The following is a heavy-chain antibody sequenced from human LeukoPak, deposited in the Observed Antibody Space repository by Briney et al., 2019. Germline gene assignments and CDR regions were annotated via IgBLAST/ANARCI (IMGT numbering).Heavy chain of an antibody. V-gene: IGHV3-30*02. CDR1: GFSFGSYG. CDR3: ARDSGTWFYLQD. J-gene: IGHJ1*01. CDR2: IRYVGSHQ. D-gene: IGHD2/OR15-2a*01. Sequence: GGSLRLSCAASGFSFGSYGMHWVRQAPGKGLEWVAFIRYVGSHQFYADSVRGRFTISRDNPKNTLYLQMNSLRGEDTAVYFCARDSGTWFYLQDWGQGTLVTVSS.